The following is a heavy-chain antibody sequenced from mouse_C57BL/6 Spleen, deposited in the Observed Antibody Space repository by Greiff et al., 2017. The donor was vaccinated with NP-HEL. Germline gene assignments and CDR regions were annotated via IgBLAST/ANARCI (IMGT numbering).Heavy chain of an antibody. CDR1: GFTFSSYA. V-gene: IGHV5-4*01. Sequence: EVQGVESGGGLVKPGGSLKLSCAASGFTFSSYAMSWVRQTPEKRLEWVATISDGGSYTYYPDNVKGRFTISRDNAKNNLYLQMSHLKSEDTAMYYCARDRGDYSNPFAYWGQGTLVTVSA. J-gene: IGHJ3*01. CDR3: ARDRGDYSNPFAY. CDR2: ISDGGSYT. D-gene: IGHD2-5*01.